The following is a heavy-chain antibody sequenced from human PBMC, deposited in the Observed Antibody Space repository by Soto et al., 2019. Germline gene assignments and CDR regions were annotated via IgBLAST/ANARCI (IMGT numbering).Heavy chain of an antibody. CDR1: GVSIGSNYY. Sequence: QVLLQESGPGLVQPSGTLSLSCVVSGVSIGSNYYWGWVRQPPGKGLEWLGDMSHIGSVNYNPSLKSRVTISMDKPQNQFSLKLASMTAAGTAVSYCARSLGWYAVDYWGQGTLVIVSS. CDR3: ARSLGWYAVDY. V-gene: IGHV4-4*02. CDR2: MSHIGSV. J-gene: IGHJ4*02. D-gene: IGHD6-19*01.